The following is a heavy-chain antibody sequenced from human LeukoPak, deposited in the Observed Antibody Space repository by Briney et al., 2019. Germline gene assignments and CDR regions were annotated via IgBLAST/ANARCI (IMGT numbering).Heavy chain of an antibody. J-gene: IGHJ6*02. CDR1: GFTFSSYA. CDR2: ISYDGSNK. V-gene: IGHV3-30-3*01. D-gene: IGHD5-18*01. CDR3: ARGGDVDTAMVSDYYYYGMDV. Sequence: GGSLRLSCAASGFTFSSYAMHWVRQAPGKGLEWVAVISYDGSNKYYADSVKGLFTISRDNSKNTLYLQMNSLRAEDTAVYYCARGGDVDTAMVSDYYYYGMDVWGQGTTVTVSS.